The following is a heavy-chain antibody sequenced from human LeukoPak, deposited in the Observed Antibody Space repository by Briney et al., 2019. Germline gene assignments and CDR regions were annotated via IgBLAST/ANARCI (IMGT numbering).Heavy chain of an antibody. CDR2: VKSESDGGTT. V-gene: IGHV3-15*01. D-gene: IGHD3-10*01. Sequence: GGSLRLSCAASGFTLSNAWMSWVRQAPGKGLEWVGRVKSESDGGTTDYAAPVEGRFTISGDDSKNTLYLQMHSLKTEDTALYYCTTDMVRGGYFNWFDPWGQGTLVTVSS. CDR3: TTDMVRGGYFNWFDP. CDR1: GFTLSNAW. J-gene: IGHJ5*02.